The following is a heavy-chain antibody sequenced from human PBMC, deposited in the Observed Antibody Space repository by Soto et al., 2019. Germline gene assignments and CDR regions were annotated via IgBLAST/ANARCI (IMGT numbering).Heavy chain of an antibody. Sequence: SETLSLTCTVSGGSISSGDYYWSWIRQPPGKGLEWIGYIYYSGGTYYNPSLKSRVTISVDTSKNQFSLKLSSVTAADTAVYYCARDPHYYDSSGYHEVNWFDPWGQGTLVTVSS. CDR3: ARDPHYYDSSGYHEVNWFDP. CDR2: IYYSGGT. CDR1: GGSISSGDYY. V-gene: IGHV4-30-4*01. J-gene: IGHJ5*02. D-gene: IGHD3-22*01.